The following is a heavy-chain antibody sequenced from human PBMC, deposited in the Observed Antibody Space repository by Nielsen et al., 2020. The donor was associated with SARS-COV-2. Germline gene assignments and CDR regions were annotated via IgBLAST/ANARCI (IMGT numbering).Heavy chain of an antibody. CDR1: GFTFSSYG. CDR3: AKVGGAAAGTWSGHFDY. J-gene: IGHJ4*02. Sequence: GGSLRLSCAASGFTFSSYGMHWARQAPGKGLEWVAVISYDGSNKYCADSVKGRFTISRDNSKNTLYLQMNSLRAEDTAVYYCAKVGGAAAGTWSGHFDYWGQGTLVTVSS. V-gene: IGHV3-30*18. CDR2: ISYDGSNK. D-gene: IGHD6-13*01.